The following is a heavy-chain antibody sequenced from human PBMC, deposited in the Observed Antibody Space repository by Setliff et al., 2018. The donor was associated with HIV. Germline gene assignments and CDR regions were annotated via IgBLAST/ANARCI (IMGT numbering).Heavy chain of an antibody. V-gene: IGHV4-61*01. CDR2: IYYSGLT. J-gene: IGHJ4*02. CDR3: ARDPPGYGDSKDY. Sequence: SETLSLTCTVSGGSVGSGSYYWSWIRQSPGKGLEWIGYIYYSGLTTYNPSLKSRVTISIDTSKNQFSLRLHSVTAADTAVYYCARDPPGYGDSKDYWGQGSLVTVSS. CDR1: GGSVGSGSYY. D-gene: IGHD4-17*01.